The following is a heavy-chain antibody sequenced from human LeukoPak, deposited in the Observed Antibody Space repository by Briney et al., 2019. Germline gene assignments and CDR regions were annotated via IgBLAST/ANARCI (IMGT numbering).Heavy chain of an antibody. J-gene: IGHJ4*02. CDR2: IYYSGDT. D-gene: IGHD6-19*01. V-gene: IGHV4-34*01. CDR1: GGSFSGYY. CDR3: AFPGYSSGWPFDY. Sequence: SETLSLTCAVYGGSFSGYYWGWIRQPPGKGLEWIGSIYYSGDTYYNPSLKSRVTISVDTSKNQLSLELSSVTATDTAVYYCAFPGYSSGWPFDYWGQGTLVTVSS.